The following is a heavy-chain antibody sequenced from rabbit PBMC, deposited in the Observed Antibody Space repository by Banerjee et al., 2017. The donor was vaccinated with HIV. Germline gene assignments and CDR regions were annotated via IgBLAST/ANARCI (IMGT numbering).Heavy chain of an antibody. CDR1: GFSFSSGYD. Sequence: QSLEESGGGLVKPGASLTLTCTASGFSFSSGYDMCWVRQAPGKGLEWIACFAVGGSDAPYYASWAKGRFTISKTSSTTVTLQMTSLTAADTATYFCARSNSGDYMGLWGQGTLVTVS. CDR3: ARSNSGDYMGL. D-gene: IGHD1-1*01. V-gene: IGHV1S40*01. CDR2: FAVGGSDAP. J-gene: IGHJ3*01.